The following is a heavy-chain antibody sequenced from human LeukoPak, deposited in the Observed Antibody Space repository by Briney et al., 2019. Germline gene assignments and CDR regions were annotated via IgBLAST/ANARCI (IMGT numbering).Heavy chain of an antibody. Sequence: GGSLRLSCATSGFTFSRYNMNWVRQAPGKGLEWVSSITSSSIYKYYADSMKGRFTISRDNAKNSLYLQMDSLRAEDTAVYYCARAAIAAARIYYYMDVWGKGTTVTVSS. CDR3: ARAAIAAARIYYYMDV. V-gene: IGHV3-21*01. CDR2: ITSSSIYK. CDR1: GFTFSRYN. D-gene: IGHD6-13*01. J-gene: IGHJ6*03.